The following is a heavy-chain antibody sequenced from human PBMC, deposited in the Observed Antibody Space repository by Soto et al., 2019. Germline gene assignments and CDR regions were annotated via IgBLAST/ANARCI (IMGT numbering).Heavy chain of an antibody. V-gene: IGHV4-59*12. Sequence: PSDTLSLTCTVSGGSITSYYWSWIRQPPGKGLEWIGYIYYSGSTNYNPSLKSRVTISVDTSKNQFSLKLSSVTAADTAVYYCARVSGVYYYYGMDVWGQGTTVNVSS. CDR3: ARVSGVYYYYGMDV. CDR2: IYYSGST. CDR1: GGSITSYY. J-gene: IGHJ6*02. D-gene: IGHD3-10*01.